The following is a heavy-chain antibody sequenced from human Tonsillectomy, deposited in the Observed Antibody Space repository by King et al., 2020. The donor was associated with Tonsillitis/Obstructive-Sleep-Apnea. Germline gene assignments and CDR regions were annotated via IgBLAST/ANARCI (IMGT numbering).Heavy chain of an antibody. V-gene: IGHV1-8*01. D-gene: IGHD6-13*01. Sequence: QLVQSGAEVKKPGASVKVSCKASGYTFTSYDINWVRQATGQGLEWMGWMNPNSGNTGYAQKFQGRVTMTRNTSISTAYMELSSLRSEDTAVYYCARTGYSSSWYGQSWFDPWGQGTLVTVSS. CDR1: GYTFTSYD. J-gene: IGHJ5*02. CDR2: MNPNSGNT. CDR3: ARTGYSSSWYGQSWFDP.